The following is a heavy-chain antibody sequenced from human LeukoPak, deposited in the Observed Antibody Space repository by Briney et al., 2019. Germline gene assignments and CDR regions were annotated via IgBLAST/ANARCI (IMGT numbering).Heavy chain of an antibody. J-gene: IGHJ4*02. Sequence: GGSLRLSCAASGFTFSNYAMSWVRQAPGKGLEWVSAITGGGSGIYYADSMRSRFTISRDNSKNTLYLQINSLRAEDTAVYYCAKWGDYDVLTGYFVSDYWGQGTLVTVSS. CDR2: ITGGGSGI. V-gene: IGHV3-23*01. CDR1: GFTFSNYA. D-gene: IGHD3-9*01. CDR3: AKWGDYDVLTGYFVSDY.